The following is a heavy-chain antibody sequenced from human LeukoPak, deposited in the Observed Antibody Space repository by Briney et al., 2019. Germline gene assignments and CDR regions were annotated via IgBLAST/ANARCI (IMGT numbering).Heavy chain of an antibody. D-gene: IGHD3-3*01. CDR2: IIPILGIA. CDR1: GATFSSYT. V-gene: IGHV1-69*02. J-gene: IGHJ6*03. Sequence: SSVKVSCKASGATFSSYTISWVRQAPGQGLEWMGRIIPILGIANYAQKFQGRVAITADKSTSTAYMELSSLRSEDTAVYYCARGWSGYSSYYYYYYMDVWGKGTTVTVSS. CDR3: ARGWSGYSSYYYYYYMDV.